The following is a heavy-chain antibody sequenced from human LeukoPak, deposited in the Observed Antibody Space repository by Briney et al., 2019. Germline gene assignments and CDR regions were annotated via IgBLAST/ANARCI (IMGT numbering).Heavy chain of an antibody. CDR2: ISGSGGST. Sequence: GGSLRLSCAASGFTFSSYAMSWVRPAPGKGLEWVSAISGSGGSTYYADSVKGRFTISRDNSKNTLYLQMNSLRAKDTAVYYCAKDSIRGSTDFDYWGQGTLVTVSS. CDR1: GFTFSSYA. D-gene: IGHD2-2*01. CDR3: AKDSIRGSTDFDY. J-gene: IGHJ4*02. V-gene: IGHV3-23*01.